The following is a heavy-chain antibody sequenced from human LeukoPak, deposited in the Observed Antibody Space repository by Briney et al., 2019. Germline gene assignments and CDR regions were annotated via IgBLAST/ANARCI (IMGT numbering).Heavy chain of an antibody. V-gene: IGHV4-38-2*02. D-gene: IGHD2-15*01. CDR3: AAVVGATSIAY. CDR2: IKHRGRS. J-gene: IGHJ4*02. CDR1: GSSISSDYY. Sequence: SETLSLTCSVSGSSISSDYYWGWVRQPPGKGLAWIGSIKHRGRSYYNPSLKSRVTISVDTSRNQFSLQLSSVTAADTAVYYCAAVVGATSIAYSGQGILVTVPS.